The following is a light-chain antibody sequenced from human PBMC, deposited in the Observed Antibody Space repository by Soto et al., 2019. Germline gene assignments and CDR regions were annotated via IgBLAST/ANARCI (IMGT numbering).Light chain of an antibody. CDR3: QQRSNWPRT. CDR1: QSVNNY. V-gene: IGKV3-11*01. J-gene: IGKJ5*01. Sequence: EIVLTQSPATLSLSPGDRATLSCRASQSVNNYLDWYQQKAGQGPRLLIYHTSSRATGIPARFSGSGSGTDFTLTISSLEPEDFAVYFCQQRSNWPRTFGQGTRLEIK. CDR2: HTS.